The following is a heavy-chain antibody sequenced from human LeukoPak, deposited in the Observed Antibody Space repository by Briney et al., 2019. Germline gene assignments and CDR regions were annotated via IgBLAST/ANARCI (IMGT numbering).Heavy chain of an antibody. CDR3: AKDREAGFDY. J-gene: IGHJ4*02. V-gene: IGHV3-23*01. Sequence: GGSLRLSCAASGFTFSSYAMSWVRQAPGKGREWVSAISGSGRTTSYAASVKGRFTISRDNSKNTLYLQMNSLRAEDSAVYYCAKDREAGFDYWGQGTLVTVSS. CDR2: ISGSGRTT. CDR1: GFTFSSYA.